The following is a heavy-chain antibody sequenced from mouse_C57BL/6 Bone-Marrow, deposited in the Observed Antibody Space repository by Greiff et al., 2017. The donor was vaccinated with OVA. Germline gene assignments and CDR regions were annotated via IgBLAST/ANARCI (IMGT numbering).Heavy chain of an antibody. CDR2: ISNLAYSI. CDR1: GFTFSDYG. V-gene: IGHV5-15*01. J-gene: IGHJ4*01. Sequence: EVQLVESGGGLVQPGGSLKLSCAASGFTFSDYGMAWVRQAPRKGPEWVAFISNLAYSIYYADTVTGRFTISRENAKNALYLEMSSLRSEDTAMYYGARQNYSKGYYAMDYWGQGTSVTVSS. D-gene: IGHD2-5*01. CDR3: ARQNYSKGYYAMDY.